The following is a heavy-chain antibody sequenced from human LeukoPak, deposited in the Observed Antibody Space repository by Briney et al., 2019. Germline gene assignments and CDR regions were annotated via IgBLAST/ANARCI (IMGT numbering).Heavy chain of an antibody. CDR3: ARASFIGATIISAFDI. J-gene: IGHJ3*02. V-gene: IGHV1-69*04. CDR1: GGTFSSYA. CDR2: IIPILGIA. D-gene: IGHD5-12*01. Sequence: SVKVSCKASGGTFSSYAISWVRQAPGQGLEWMGRIIPILGIANYAQKFQGRVTITADKSTSTAYMELSSLRSEDTAVYYCARASFIGATIISAFDIWGQGTMVTVSS.